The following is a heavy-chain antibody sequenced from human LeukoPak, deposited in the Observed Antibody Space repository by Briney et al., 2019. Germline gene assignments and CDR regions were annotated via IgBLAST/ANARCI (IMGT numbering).Heavy chain of an antibody. J-gene: IGHJ3*02. CDR3: AHSSEPGAFDI. Sequence: ESGPTLVNPTRTLTLTCTFSGFSLSASGVAVGWIRQPPGKALEWLALIYWDDDKRYSPSLKSRLTITEDTSKNQVVLTMTNMNPVDTATYFCAHSSEPGAFDIWGQGTVVTVSS. V-gene: IGHV2-5*02. CDR1: GFSLSASGVA. D-gene: IGHD1-14*01. CDR2: IYWDDDK.